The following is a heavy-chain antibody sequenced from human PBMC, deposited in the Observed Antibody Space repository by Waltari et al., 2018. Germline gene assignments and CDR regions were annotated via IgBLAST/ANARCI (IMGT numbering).Heavy chain of an antibody. CDR1: GYTFSAYF. J-gene: IGHJ3*02. V-gene: IGHV1-2*06. D-gene: IGHD6-19*01. CDR3: ARDASTAVPEGDAFDI. Sequence: QVQLVQSGAEVKKPGASVKVSCKASGYTFSAYFMHWVRQAPGTGLEGMGRIDPNSGGTNYAQKCQGRGTMSRDTSISTIYMELRRLTFDDTALYYCARDASTAVPEGDAFDIWGQGTMVAVSA. CDR2: IDPNSGGT.